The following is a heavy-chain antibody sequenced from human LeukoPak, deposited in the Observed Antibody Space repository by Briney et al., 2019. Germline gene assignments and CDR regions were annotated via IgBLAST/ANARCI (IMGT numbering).Heavy chain of an antibody. D-gene: IGHD2-2*01. CDR2: ISRSSSYI. Sequence: GGSLRLSCAASGFTFSSYSMIWVRQAPGKGLEWVSSISRSSSYIYYADSVKGRFTISRDNAKNSVYLQMNSLRAEDTAVYYCARDLSVVVPAAMFYYYYGMDDWGQGTTVTVSS. CDR1: GFTFSSYS. J-gene: IGHJ6*02. CDR3: ARDLSVVVPAAMFYYYYGMDD. V-gene: IGHV3-21*01.